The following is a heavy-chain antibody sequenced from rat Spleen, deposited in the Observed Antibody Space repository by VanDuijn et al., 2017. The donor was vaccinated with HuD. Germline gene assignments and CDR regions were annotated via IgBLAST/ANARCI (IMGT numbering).Heavy chain of an antibody. J-gene: IGHJ2*01. CDR1: GFTFTNDY. V-gene: IGHV5-25*01. CDR2: ISTSGTNT. Sequence: EVQLVESGGGLVQPGRSMKLSCAASGFTFTNDYMAWVRQAPTKGLEWVASISTSGTNTYYRDSVKGRFTISRDDAKSTLYLQMDSLRSEDTATYYCTTGTFWGQGVMVTVSS. CDR3: TTGTF.